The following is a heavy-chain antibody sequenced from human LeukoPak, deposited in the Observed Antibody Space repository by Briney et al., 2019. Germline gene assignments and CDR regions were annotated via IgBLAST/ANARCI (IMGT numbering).Heavy chain of an antibody. CDR1: GFTFSSYS. CDR2: ISSSSSYI. Sequence: GGSLRLSCAASGFTFSSYSMNWVRQAPGKGLEWVSSISSSSSYIYYADSVKGRFTISRDNAKNSLYLQMNSLRAEDTAVYYCARDVRGYDYLCDYWGQGTLVTVSS. V-gene: IGHV3-21*01. D-gene: IGHD5-12*01. J-gene: IGHJ4*02. CDR3: ARDVRGYDYLCDY.